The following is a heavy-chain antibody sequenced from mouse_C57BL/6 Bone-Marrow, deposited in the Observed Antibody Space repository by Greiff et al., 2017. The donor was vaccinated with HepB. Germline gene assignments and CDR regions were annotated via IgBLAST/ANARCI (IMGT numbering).Heavy chain of an antibody. CDR3: SRFSTTVVA. J-gene: IGHJ2*01. CDR1: GYTFTSYW. V-gene: IGHV1-55*01. D-gene: IGHD1-1*01. Sequence: QVQLQQPGAELVKPGASVKMSCKASGYTFTSYWITWVKQRPGQGLEWIGDIYPGSGSTNYNEKFKRKATLTVDTSSSTAYIQLSILTSEDSAVYYCSRFSTTVVAWGQGTTLTVSS. CDR2: IYPGSGST.